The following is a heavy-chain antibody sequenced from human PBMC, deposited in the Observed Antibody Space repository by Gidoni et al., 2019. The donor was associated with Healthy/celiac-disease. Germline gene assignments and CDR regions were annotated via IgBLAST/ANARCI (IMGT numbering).Heavy chain of an antibody. J-gene: IGHJ4*02. CDR3: ASAPDSRFLEWLFYFDY. V-gene: IGHV3-7*01. CDR2: IKQDGSEK. Sequence: EVQLVEAGGGLVQPGGSLSLYGAAYGFTLSSYWMGWVRQAPGKGLEWVANIKQDGSEKYYLDSVKGRFTISRDNAKNSLYLQMNSLRAEDTAVYYCASAPDSRFLEWLFYFDYWGQGTLVTVSS. CDR1: GFTLSSYW. D-gene: IGHD3-3*01.